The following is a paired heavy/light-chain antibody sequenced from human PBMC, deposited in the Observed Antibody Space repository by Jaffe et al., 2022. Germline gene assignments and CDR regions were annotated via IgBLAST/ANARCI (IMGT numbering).Heavy chain of an antibody. CDR3: AKNFLDQSDYAGAFDT. Sequence: QVQLVESGGDVVQPGGSLRLSCAASGFTFSTYGMHWVRQAPGKGLEWVTFIRTDGTVKYYADSVKGRFTISRDNSKNTLYLQMNSLRVEDTAVYYCAKNFLDQSDYAGAFDTWGQGTMVTVSS. D-gene: IGHD4-17*01. J-gene: IGHJ3*02. CDR2: IRTDGTVK. V-gene: IGHV3-30*02. CDR1: GFTFSTYG.
Light chain of an antibody. J-gene: IGKJ5*01. CDR2: DTS. CDR3: QQRDNWPTT. CDR1: QSVSSY. V-gene: IGKV3-11*01. Sequence: EIVLTQSPATLSLSPGERATLSCRASQSVSSYLAWYQQKPGQAPRLLIYDTSNRATGIPARFSGSRSGTDFTLTISSLEPEDFAVYYCQQRDNWPTTFGQGTRLEIK.